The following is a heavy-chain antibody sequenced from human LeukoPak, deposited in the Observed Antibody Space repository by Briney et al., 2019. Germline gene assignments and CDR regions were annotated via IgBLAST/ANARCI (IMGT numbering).Heavy chain of an antibody. J-gene: IGHJ4*02. V-gene: IGHV3-30*04. Sequence: GGSLRLSCAASGFTFSSYAMHWVRQAPGKGLEWVAVISYDGSNKYCADSVKGRFTISRDNSKNTLYLQMNSLRAEDTAVYYCARDPARWYYYDMRYPDYWGQGTLVTVSS. D-gene: IGHD3-22*01. CDR1: GFTFSSYA. CDR2: ISYDGSNK. CDR3: ARDPARWYYYDMRYPDY.